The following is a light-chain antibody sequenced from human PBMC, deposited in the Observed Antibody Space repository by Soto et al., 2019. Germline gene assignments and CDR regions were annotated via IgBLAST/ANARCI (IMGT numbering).Light chain of an antibody. CDR3: QQGSSFPIT. J-gene: IGKJ4*01. Sequence: DIQMTQSPSSVSASVGDRVTITCRASQRLSSWLSWYQPKPGRAPKLLIYAASSLQSGVPSRFSGSGSGTDFTLTISSLQPEDFASYYCQQGSSFPITFGGGTKVEVK. V-gene: IGKV1-12*01. CDR1: QRLSSW. CDR2: AAS.